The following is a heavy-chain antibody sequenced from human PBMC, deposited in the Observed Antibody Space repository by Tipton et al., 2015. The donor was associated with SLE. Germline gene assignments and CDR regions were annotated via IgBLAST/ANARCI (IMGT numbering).Heavy chain of an antibody. CDR1: GASMNSGSYS. J-gene: IGHJ4*02. D-gene: IGHD3-9*01. Sequence: TLSLTCSVSGASMNSGSYSWHWIRQPAGKALQWLGHIDSSGNTYYNPSLRSRVSISVDTSKSQFSLRVTSVTALDTAVYYCVRAVGNDWMYKDWGQGTLVTVSS. CDR2: IDSSGNT. V-gene: IGHV4-61*09. CDR3: VRAVGNDWMYKD.